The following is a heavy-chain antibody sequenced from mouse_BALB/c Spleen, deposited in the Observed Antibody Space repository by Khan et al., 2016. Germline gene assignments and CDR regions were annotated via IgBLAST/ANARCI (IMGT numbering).Heavy chain of an antibody. D-gene: IGHD2-3*01. V-gene: IGHV9-3-1*01. CDR3: ASIYDGYYVGLYYAMDY. CDR1: GYTFTNYG. J-gene: IGHJ4*01. CDR2: INTYTGEP. Sequence: QIQLVQSGPELKKPGETVKISCKASGYTFTNYGMNWVKQAPGKGLKWMGWINTYTGEPTYADDFKGRFAFSLETSASPAYLQINNLKKEDTATYFCASIYDGYYVGLYYAMDYWGQGTSVTVSS.